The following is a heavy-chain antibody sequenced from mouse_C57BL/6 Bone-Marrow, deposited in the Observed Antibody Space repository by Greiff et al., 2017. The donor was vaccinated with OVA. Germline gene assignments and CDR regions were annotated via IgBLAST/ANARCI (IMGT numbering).Heavy chain of an antibody. CDR1: GYTFTSYW. D-gene: IGHD2-4*01. CDR2: IHPNSGST. CDR3: ARDYPYYFDY. V-gene: IGHV1-64*01. Sequence: QVQLQQPGAELVKPGASVKLSCKASGYTFTSYWMHWVKQRPGQGLEWIGMIHPNSGSTNYNEKFKSKATLTVDKSSSTAYMQLSSLTSEDTAVYYCARDYPYYFDYWGQGTTLTVSS. J-gene: IGHJ2*01.